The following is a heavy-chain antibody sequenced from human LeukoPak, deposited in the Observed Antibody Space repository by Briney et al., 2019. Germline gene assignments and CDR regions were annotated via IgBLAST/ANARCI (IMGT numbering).Heavy chain of an antibody. CDR2: MNPNSGNT. J-gene: IGHJ6*02. CDR3: ATKSNTISRAYGMDV. D-gene: IGHD4-11*01. V-gene: IGHV1-8*02. CDR1: GYTFTSYY. Sequence: ASVKVSCKASGYTFTSYYMHWVRQATGQGLEWMGWMNPNSGNTGYAQKFQGRVTMTRNTSISTAYMELSSLRSEDTAVYYCATKSNTISRAYGMDVWGQGTTVTVSS.